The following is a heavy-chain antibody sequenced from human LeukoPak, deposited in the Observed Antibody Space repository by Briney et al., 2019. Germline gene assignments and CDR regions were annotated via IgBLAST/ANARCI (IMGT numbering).Heavy chain of an antibody. D-gene: IGHD6-13*01. CDR2: ISGSGGST. CDR1: GFALGSYA. CDR3: AKVSWYSSSWHFDY. V-gene: IGHV3-23*01. Sequence: PGGSLRLSCVASGFALGSYAMTWVRQAPGKGLEWVSAISGSGGSTYYADSVKGRFTISRDNSKNTLYLQMNSLRAEDTAVFYCAKVSWYSSSWHFDYWGQGTLVTVSS. J-gene: IGHJ4*02.